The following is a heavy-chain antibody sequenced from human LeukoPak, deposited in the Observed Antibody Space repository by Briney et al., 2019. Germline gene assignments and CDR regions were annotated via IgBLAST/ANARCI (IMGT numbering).Heavy chain of an antibody. V-gene: IGHV4-31*03. CDR3: AREVNWNSVTLFFDY. J-gene: IGHJ4*02. Sequence: SETLSLTCTVSGGSISSGGYYWSWIRQHPGQGLEWIGYIYYSGSTYHNPSLESRVTISVDTSKNQFSLKLSSVTAADTAVYYCAREVNWNSVTLFFDYWGQGTLVTVSS. CDR2: IYYSGST. D-gene: IGHD1-7*01. CDR1: GGSISSGGYY.